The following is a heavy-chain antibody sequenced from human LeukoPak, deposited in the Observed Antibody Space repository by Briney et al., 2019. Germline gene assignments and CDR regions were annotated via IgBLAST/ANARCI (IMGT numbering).Heavy chain of an antibody. Sequence: PSETLSLTCAVYGGSFSGYYWSWIRQPPGKGLEWIGEINPSGRISYNPSLKSRLTISVDASKNQFSLNLRSLTAADTAVYYCARGRQEVSMIVVVMTGVSYYLDVWGKGTTVTVS. CDR3: ARGRQEVSMIVVVMTGVSYYLDV. J-gene: IGHJ6*03. CDR1: GGSFSGYY. V-gene: IGHV4-34*01. D-gene: IGHD3-22*01. CDR2: INPSGRI.